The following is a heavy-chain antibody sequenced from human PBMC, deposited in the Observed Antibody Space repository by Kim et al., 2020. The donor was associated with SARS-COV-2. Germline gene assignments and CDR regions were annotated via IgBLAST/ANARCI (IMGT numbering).Heavy chain of an antibody. J-gene: IGHJ6*02. D-gene: IGHD2-15*01. CDR3: ARLSGYCSGGSCSHYYYGMDV. V-gene: IGHV4-39*01. CDR1: GGSISSSSYY. Sequence: SETLSLTCTVSGGSISSSSYYWGWIRQPPGKGLEWIGSIYYSGSTYYNPSLKSRVTISVDTSKNQFSLKLSSVTAADTAVYYCARLSGYCSGGSCSHYYYGMDVWGQGTTVTVSS. CDR2: IYYSGST.